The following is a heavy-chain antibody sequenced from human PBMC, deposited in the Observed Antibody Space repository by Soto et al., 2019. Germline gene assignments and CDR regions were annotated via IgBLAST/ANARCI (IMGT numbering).Heavy chain of an antibody. CDR2: INHSGST. CDR1: GGSFSGYY. D-gene: IGHD2-2*02. Sequence: LPETLSLTCAVYGGSFSGYYWSWIRQPPGKGLEWIGEINHSGSTNYNPSLKSRVTISVDTSKNQFSLKLSSVTAADTAVYYCARGVRYCSSTSCYKRNWFDPWGQGTLVTVSS. CDR3: ARGVRYCSSTSCYKRNWFDP. J-gene: IGHJ5*02. V-gene: IGHV4-34*01.